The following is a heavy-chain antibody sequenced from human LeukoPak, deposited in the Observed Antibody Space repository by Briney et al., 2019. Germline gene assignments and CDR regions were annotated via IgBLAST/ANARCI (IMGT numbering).Heavy chain of an antibody. CDR1: GFTFSSYG. CDR3: AKDSFSGGWSVFDY. CDR2: ISYDGSNK. V-gene: IGHV3-30*18. D-gene: IGHD6-19*01. Sequence: GGSLRLSCAASGFTFSSYGMHWARQAPGKGLEWVAVISYDGSNKYYADSVKGRFTISRDNSKNTLYLQMNSLRAEDTAVYYCAKDSFSGGWSVFDYWGQGTLVTVSS. J-gene: IGHJ4*02.